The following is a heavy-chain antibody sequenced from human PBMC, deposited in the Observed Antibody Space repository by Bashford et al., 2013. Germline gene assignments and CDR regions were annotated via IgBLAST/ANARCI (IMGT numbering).Heavy chain of an antibody. J-gene: IGHJ5*02. D-gene: IGHD3-10*01. CDR3: ARRPGGVTRRFDP. CDR2: INHSGST. Sequence: WIRQPPGKGLEWIGEINHSGSTNYNPSLKSRVTISVDTSKNQFSLKLSSVTAADTAVYYCARRPGGVTRRFDPWGQGTLVTVSS. V-gene: IGHV4-34*01.